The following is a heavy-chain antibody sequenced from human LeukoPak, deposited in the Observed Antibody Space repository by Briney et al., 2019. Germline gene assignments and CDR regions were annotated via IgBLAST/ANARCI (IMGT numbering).Heavy chain of an antibody. CDR3: AGGPAWAGTAFDF. CDR2: IYTSGST. D-gene: IGHD6-19*01. CDR1: GGSVRS. J-gene: IGHJ4*02. Sequence: SETLSLTCSVSGGSVRSWSWIRQFAGKELQWIGYIYTSGSTDYNPSFKSRVTISVDRSRNLIFLNLRSVTAADTAVYYCAGGPAWAGTAFDFWGQGSRVTVSS. V-gene: IGHV4-4*09.